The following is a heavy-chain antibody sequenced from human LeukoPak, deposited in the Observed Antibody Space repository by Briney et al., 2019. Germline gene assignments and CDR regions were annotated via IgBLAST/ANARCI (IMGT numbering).Heavy chain of an antibody. CDR1: GGSLIGYY. D-gene: IGHD5-18*01. Sequence: PSETLSLTCAVHGGSLIGYYWSWIRQPPGKGRGWIWEISHGGSSNYNTSLKTRVTISVDTSKNQFSLKLSSVTAADTAVYYCGRHVDTAMVDYGMDVWGQGTTVTVSS. V-gene: IGHV4-34*01. J-gene: IGHJ6*02. CDR3: GRHVDTAMVDYGMDV. CDR2: ISHGGSS.